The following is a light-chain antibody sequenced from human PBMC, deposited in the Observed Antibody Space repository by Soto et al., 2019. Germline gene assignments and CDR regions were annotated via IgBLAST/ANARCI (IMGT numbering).Light chain of an antibody. V-gene: IGKV1-39*01. J-gene: IGKJ1*01. CDR3: QQSYGTPPT. Sequence: DIQMTQSPSSLSASVGDRVTITCRASQSISSYLNWYQQKPGKAPKVLIYAASSLQSGVPSRFSGSGSGTDFTPTISSLQPEDFTTYYCQQSYGTPPTFGQGTKVDIK. CDR2: AAS. CDR1: QSISSY.